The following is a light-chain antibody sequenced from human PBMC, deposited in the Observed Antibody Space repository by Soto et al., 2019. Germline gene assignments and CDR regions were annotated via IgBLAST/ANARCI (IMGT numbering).Light chain of an antibody. Sequence: QSVLTQPPSASGSPGQSVTISCTGTSSDVGGYNYVSWYQQHPGKAPKLMIYEVSKRPSGVPDRFSGSKSGNTASLTVSGLQAEDEGDYYCSSYAGGNNLVFGGGTKLTVL. CDR2: EVS. CDR3: SSYAGGNNLV. J-gene: IGLJ2*01. V-gene: IGLV2-8*01. CDR1: SSDVGGYNY.